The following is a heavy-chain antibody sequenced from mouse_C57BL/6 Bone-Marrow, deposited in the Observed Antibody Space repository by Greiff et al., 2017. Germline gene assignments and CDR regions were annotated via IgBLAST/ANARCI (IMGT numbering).Heavy chain of an antibody. V-gene: IGHV1-82*01. CDR2: IYPGDGDT. J-gene: IGHJ2*01. D-gene: IGHD2-5*01. CDR1: GYAFSSSW. CDR3: EAYYSNYGY. Sequence: VQLQESGPELVKPGASVKISCKASGYAFSSSWMNWVKQRPGKGLEWIGRIYPGDGDTNYNGKFKGKATLTADKSSSTAYMQLSSLTSEDSAVYFCEAYYSNYGYWGQGTTLTVSS.